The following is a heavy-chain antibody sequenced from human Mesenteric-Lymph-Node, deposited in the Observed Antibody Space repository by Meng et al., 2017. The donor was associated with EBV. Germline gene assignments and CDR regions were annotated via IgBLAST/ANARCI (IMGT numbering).Heavy chain of an antibody. CDR2: INAGNGNT. Sequence: QVQLVQSGAEVKKPGASAKVSCKASGYTFTSYAMHWVRQAPGQRLEWMGWINAGNGNTKYSQKFQGRVTITRDTSASTAYMELSSLRSEDTAVYYCAAHPYCSGGACYTDWYLDIWGRGTLVTVAS. V-gene: IGHV1-3*01. CDR3: AAHPYCSGGACYTDWYLDI. J-gene: IGHJ2*01. CDR1: GYTFTSYA. D-gene: IGHD2-15*01.